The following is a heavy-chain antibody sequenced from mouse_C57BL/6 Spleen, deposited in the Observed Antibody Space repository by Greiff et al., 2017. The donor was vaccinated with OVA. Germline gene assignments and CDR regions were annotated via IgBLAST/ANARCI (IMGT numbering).Heavy chain of an antibody. D-gene: IGHD2-3*01. CDR3: ARCMMGYWYFEV. CDR2: IYPGSGST. V-gene: IGHV1-55*01. J-gene: IGHJ1*03. CDR1: GYTFTSYW. Sequence: QVQLQQPGAELVKPGASVKLSCTASGYTFTSYWITWVKQRPGQGLEWIGDIYPGSGSTNYNEKFKSKATLTVDKSSSTAYMQLSSLTSEDSAVYYCARCMMGYWYFEVWGTGTTVTVSS.